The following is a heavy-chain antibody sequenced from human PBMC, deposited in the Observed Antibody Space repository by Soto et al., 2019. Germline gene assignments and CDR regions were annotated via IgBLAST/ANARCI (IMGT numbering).Heavy chain of an antibody. V-gene: IGHV4-31*03. J-gene: IGHJ4*02. Sequence: SETLSLTCTVSGGSINSGGFYWSWIRQHPGKGLEWIGYIYYSGSTYYTPSLKSRVIISVDTSKNQFSLRLRSVTAADTAVYYSARAASFYYDNTGYYHFDYWGQGSLVTSPQ. CDR1: GGSINSGGFY. CDR2: IYYSGST. CDR3: ARAASFYYDNTGYYHFDY. D-gene: IGHD3-22*01.